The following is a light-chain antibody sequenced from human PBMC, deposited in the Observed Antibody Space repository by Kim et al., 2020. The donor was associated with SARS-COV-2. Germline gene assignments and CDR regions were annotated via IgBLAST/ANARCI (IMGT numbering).Light chain of an antibody. V-gene: IGLV2-8*01. CDR1: SIDVGGYNY. Sequence: GQSVTISCTGTSIDVGGYNYVSWYQQHPGKAPTLMIYEVSKRPSGVPDRFSGSKSGNTASLTVSGLQAEDEADYYCSSYAGSHNLVFGGGTQLTVL. CDR3: SSYAGSHNLV. J-gene: IGLJ2*01. CDR2: EVS.